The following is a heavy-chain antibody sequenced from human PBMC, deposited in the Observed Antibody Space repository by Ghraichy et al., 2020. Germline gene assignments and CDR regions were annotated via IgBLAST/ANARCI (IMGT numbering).Heavy chain of an antibody. Sequence: GESLNISCAASGFTFSSYSMNWVRQAPGKGLEWVSSISSSSSYIYYADSVKGRFTISRDNAKNSLYLQMNSLRAEDTAVYYCARDPFAPSIAGVADIWGQGTMVTVSS. CDR1: GFTFSSYS. J-gene: IGHJ3*02. V-gene: IGHV3-21*01. CDR3: ARDPFAPSIAGVADI. D-gene: IGHD6-6*01. CDR2: ISSSSSYI.